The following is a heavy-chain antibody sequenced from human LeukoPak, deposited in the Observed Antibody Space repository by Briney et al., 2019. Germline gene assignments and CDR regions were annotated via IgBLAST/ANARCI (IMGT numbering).Heavy chain of an antibody. V-gene: IGHV4-31*11. CDR1: GGTISRGGYY. Sequence: PSQTLSLTCAVSGGTISRGGYYWSWISQHPGNGLEWIGSIYYIGSTYYNPSLKSRVTLSVDTSKNQFSLKLSSVTAADTAVYYCARDSTHSGYDPKAFDIWGQGTMVTVSS. CDR2: IYYIGST. CDR3: ARDSTHSGYDPKAFDI. D-gene: IGHD5-12*01. J-gene: IGHJ3*02.